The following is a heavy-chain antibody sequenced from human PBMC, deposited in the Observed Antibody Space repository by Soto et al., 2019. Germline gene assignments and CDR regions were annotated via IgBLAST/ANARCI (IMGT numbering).Heavy chain of an antibody. CDR2: ISAYNGNT. V-gene: IGHV1-18*01. J-gene: IGHJ6*02. CDR3: ARDYYDILTGYYKSYYYYGMDV. CDR1: GYTFTSYG. D-gene: IGHD3-9*01. Sequence: QVQLVQSGAEVKKPGASVKVSCKASGYTFTSYGISWVRQAPGQGLEWMGWISAYNGNTNYAQKLQGRVTMTTDTSTSTAYMELRSLRSDDTAVYYCARDYYDILTGYYKSYYYYGMDVWGQGTTVPVSS.